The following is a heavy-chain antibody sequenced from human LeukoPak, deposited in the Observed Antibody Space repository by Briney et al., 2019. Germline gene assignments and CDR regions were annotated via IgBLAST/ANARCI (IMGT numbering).Heavy chain of an antibody. Sequence: GGSLRLSCAASGFTFSSYAMSWVRQAPGKGLEWVSAISGSGGSTYYADSVKGRFTISRDNSKNTLYLQMNSLRAEDTAVYYCAKDPSIFGLVIDYFDYWGQGTLVTVSS. CDR1: GFTFSSYA. V-gene: IGHV3-23*01. CDR3: AKDPSIFGLVIDYFDY. D-gene: IGHD3/OR15-3a*01. J-gene: IGHJ4*02. CDR2: ISGSGGST.